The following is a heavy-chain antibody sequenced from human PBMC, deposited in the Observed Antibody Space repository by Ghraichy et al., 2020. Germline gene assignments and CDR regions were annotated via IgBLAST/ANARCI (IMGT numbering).Heavy chain of an antibody. Sequence: SETLSLTCSVTGGTISSYFWTWVRQPPGKPLEWVGLISHTGATDYNPSLKTPVTISIDTSKMQFSLQLTSVTAADTAMYYCAATIGATPPRTWGPGILVTVS. CDR2: ISHTGAT. D-gene: IGHD1-26*01. J-gene: IGHJ5*01. CDR3: AATIGATPPRT. V-gene: IGHV4-59*03. CDR1: GGTISSYF.